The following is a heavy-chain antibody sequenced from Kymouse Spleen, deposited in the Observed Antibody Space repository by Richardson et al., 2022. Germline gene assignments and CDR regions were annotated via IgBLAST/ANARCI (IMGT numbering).Heavy chain of an antibody. V-gene: IGHV5-51*01. D-gene: IGHD6-6*01. Sequence: EVQLVQSGAEVKKPGESLKISCKGSGYSFTSYWIGWVRQMPGKGLEWMGIIYPGDSDTRYSPSFQGQVTISADKSISTAYLQWSSLKASDTAMYYCARQSSIAARTDYYYGMDVWGQGTTVTVSS. CDR1: GYSFTSYW. J-gene: IGHJ6*02. CDR2: IYPGDSDT. CDR3: ARQSSIAARTDYYYGMDV.